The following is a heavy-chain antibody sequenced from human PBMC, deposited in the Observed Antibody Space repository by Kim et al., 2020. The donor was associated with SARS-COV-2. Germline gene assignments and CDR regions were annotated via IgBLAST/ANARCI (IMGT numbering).Heavy chain of an antibody. Sequence: GGSLRLSCAASGFTFSSYAMHWVRQAPGKGLEWVAVISYDGSNKYYADSVKGRFTISRDNSKNTLYLQMNSLRAEDTAVYYCARGAIVVVPAAQWGHYYYYGMDVWGQGTTVTVSS. CDR1: GFTFSSYA. D-gene: IGHD2-2*01. CDR3: ARGAIVVVPAAQWGHYYYYGMDV. J-gene: IGHJ6*02. V-gene: IGHV3-30*04. CDR2: ISYDGSNK.